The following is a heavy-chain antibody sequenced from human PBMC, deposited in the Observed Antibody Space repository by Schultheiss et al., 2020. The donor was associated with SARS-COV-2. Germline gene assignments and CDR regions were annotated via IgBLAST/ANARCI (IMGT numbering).Heavy chain of an antibody. CDR3: ARDWVFGSGWSYYFDY. CDR2: IYSGGST. D-gene: IGHD6-19*01. Sequence: GESLKISCAASGFTVSSNYMSWVRQAPGKGLEWVSVIYSGGSTYYADSVKGRFTISRDNSKNTLYLQMNSLRAEDTAVYYCARDWVFGSGWSYYFDYWGQGTLVTVSS. CDR1: GFTVSSNY. V-gene: IGHV3-53*05. J-gene: IGHJ4*02.